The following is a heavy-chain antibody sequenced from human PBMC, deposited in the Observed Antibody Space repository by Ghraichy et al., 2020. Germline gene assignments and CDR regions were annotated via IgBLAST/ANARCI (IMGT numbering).Heavy chain of an antibody. CDR3: ATVSGTGTTDFDY. CDR1: GFTFSSYG. V-gene: IGHV3-33*01. D-gene: IGHD1-1*01. CDR2: IWYDGSNK. J-gene: IGHJ4*02. Sequence: GGSLRLSCAASGFTFSSYGMHWVRQAAGKGLEWVAVIWYDGSNKYYADSVKGRFTISRDNSMNTLYLQMNSLRAEDTAVYYCATVSGTGTTDFDYWGQGTLVTVSS.